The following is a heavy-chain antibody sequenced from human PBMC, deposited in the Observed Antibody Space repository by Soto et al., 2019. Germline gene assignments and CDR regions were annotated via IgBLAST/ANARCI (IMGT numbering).Heavy chain of an antibody. V-gene: IGHV5-51*01. D-gene: IGHD5-18*01. CDR2: IYPGDSDT. J-gene: IGHJ3*02. CDR3: ASGFMTDSYGFFAFDI. CDR1: GYSFTSYW. Sequence: GESLKISCKGSGYSFTSYWIGWVRQMPGKGLEWMGIIYPGDSDTRYSPSFQGQVTISADKSISTAYLQWSSLKASDTAMYYCASGFMTDSYGFFAFDIWGQGTMVTVSS.